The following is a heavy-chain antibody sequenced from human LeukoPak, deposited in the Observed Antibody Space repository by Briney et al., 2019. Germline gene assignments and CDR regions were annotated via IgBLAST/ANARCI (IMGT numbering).Heavy chain of an antibody. CDR3: VRKGYSGYERPFDY. J-gene: IGHJ4*02. D-gene: IGHD5-12*01. V-gene: IGHV3-7*04. Sequence: PGGSLRLSCAASGITFSTYWMSWVRQAPGKGLEWVANINQNGSEKYFVDSVKGRFTISRDNAKNSLFVQMNSLRAEDTAVYYCVRKGYSGYERPFDYWGQGIRVTASS. CDR1: GITFSTYW. CDR2: INQNGSEK.